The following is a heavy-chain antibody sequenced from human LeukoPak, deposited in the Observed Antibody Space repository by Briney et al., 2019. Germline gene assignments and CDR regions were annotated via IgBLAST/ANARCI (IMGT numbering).Heavy chain of an antibody. CDR2: MNPNSGKT. CDR1: GYIVTSFD. V-gene: IGHV1-8*01. Sequence: ASVKVSCKTSGYIVTSFDISWVRQAAGQGLEWMGWMNPNSGKTGYSQRFQGRGTMTRSTYITTAYMELRGLRSDDTAIYYCARVDYYNSSGYLYWGQGTLATVSS. CDR3: ARVDYYNSSGYLY. J-gene: IGHJ4*02. D-gene: IGHD3-22*01.